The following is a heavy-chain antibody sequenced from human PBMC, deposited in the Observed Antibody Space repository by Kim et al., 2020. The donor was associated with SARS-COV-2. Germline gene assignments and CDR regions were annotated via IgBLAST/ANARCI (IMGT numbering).Heavy chain of an antibody. V-gene: IGHV3-23*01. Sequence: GGSLRLSCVASGFSFGTFDMSWVRQAPGKGLKWVSVIKGRDDSTYYAEPVKGRFTVSRDSARNTLYLQMNSLRSDDTAIYYCVKGSWLDYWGPGTLVTVSS. CDR1: GFSFGTFD. CDR2: IKGRDDST. J-gene: IGHJ4*02. CDR3: VKGSWLDY. D-gene: IGHD3-10*01.